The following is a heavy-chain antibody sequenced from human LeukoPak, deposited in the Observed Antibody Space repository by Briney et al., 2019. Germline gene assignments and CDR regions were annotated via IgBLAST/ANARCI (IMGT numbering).Heavy chain of an antibody. Sequence: PSETLSLTCAVYGGSFSGYYWSWIRQPPGKGLEWIGEINHSGSTNYNPSLKSRVTISVDTSKNQFSLKLSSVTAADTAVYYCARALGYCSGGSCTSKNGFDYWGQGTLVTVSS. V-gene: IGHV4-34*01. CDR3: ARALGYCSGGSCTSKNGFDY. J-gene: IGHJ4*02. CDR2: INHSGST. CDR1: GGSFSGYY. D-gene: IGHD2-15*01.